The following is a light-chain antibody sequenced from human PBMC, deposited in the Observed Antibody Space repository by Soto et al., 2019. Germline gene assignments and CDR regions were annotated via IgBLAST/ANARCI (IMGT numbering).Light chain of an antibody. J-gene: IGKJ5*01. Sequence: DIHMTQSPSSLAASVGYRFTITCRASQDISNHLAWFHQKPGKAPKSLIYSASTLQSGVPSKFRGGGYGTEFTLTISSLQPEDFETYYCLQYIAFPPTFGQGTRLEIK. CDR2: SAS. CDR3: LQYIAFPPT. CDR1: QDISNH. V-gene: IGKV1-16*02.